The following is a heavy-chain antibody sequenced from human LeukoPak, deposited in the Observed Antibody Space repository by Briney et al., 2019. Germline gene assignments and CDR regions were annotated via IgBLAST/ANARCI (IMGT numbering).Heavy chain of an antibody. J-gene: IGHJ6*02. Sequence: PSETLSLTCTVSGGSISSGGYYWSWTRQHPGKGLEWIGYIYYSGSTYYNPSLKSRVTISVDTSKNQFSLKLSSVTAADTAVYYCARESHRNYYDSSGYYYYGMDVWGQGTTVTVSS. CDR1: GGSISSGGYY. D-gene: IGHD3-22*01. CDR3: ARESHRNYYDSSGYYYYGMDV. V-gene: IGHV4-31*03. CDR2: IYYSGST.